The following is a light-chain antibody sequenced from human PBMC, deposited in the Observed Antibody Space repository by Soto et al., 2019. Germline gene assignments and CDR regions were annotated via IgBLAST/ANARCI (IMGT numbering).Light chain of an antibody. CDR1: QSISSY. CDR2: AAS. Sequence: DIQMTQSPSSLCASVGDRVTLTCRASQSISSYLNWYQQKPGKAPKILIYAASSLQSGVPSRFSGSGSGTDFTLTISSLQPEDFATYYCQQSYSTPPTFGQGTRLEIK. CDR3: QQSYSTPPT. J-gene: IGKJ5*01. V-gene: IGKV1-39*01.